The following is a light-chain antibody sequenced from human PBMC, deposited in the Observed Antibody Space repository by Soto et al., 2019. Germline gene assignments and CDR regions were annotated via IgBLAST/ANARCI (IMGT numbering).Light chain of an antibody. CDR1: SSNFGAGYV. CDR2: GNS. V-gene: IGLV1-40*01. CDR3: QSYDSRLSGCV. Sequence: QSALKQPPSVSGAPGQRVTISCTGSSSNFGAGYVVHWYQQLPGTAPKLLIYGNSNRPSGVPDRFSGSKSGTSASLAITGLQAEDEADYYCQSYDSRLSGCVFGTGTKVTVL. J-gene: IGLJ1*01.